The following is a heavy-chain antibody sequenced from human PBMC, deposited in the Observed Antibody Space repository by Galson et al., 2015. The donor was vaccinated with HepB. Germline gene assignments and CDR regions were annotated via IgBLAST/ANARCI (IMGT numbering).Heavy chain of an antibody. CDR2: IIPILGIA. D-gene: IGHD2-15*01. CDR3: ARDLRSLRAEDIGVVVAATLGDFRNAFDI. V-gene: IGHV1-69*04. Sequence: SVKVSCKASGGTFSSYAISWVRQAPGQGLEWMGRIIPILGIANYAQKFQGRVTITADKSTSTAYMELSSLRSEDTAVYYCARDLRSLRAEDIGVVVAATLGDFRNAFDIWGQGRMVTVSS. CDR1: GGTFSSYA. J-gene: IGHJ3*02.